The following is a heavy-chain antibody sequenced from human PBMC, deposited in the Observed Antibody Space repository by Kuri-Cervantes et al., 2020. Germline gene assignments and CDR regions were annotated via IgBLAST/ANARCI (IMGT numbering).Heavy chain of an antibody. CDR1: GFTFTSAW. V-gene: IGHV3-9*01. J-gene: IGHJ6*02. CDR3: AKGVVVTRYGMDV. D-gene: IGHD3-22*01. Sequence: GGSLRLSCAGSGFTFTSAWMNWVRQAPGKGLEWVSGISWNSGSIGYADSVKGRFTISRDNAKNSLYLQMNSLRAEDTALYYCAKGVVVTRYGMDVWGQGTTVTVSS. CDR2: ISWNSGSI.